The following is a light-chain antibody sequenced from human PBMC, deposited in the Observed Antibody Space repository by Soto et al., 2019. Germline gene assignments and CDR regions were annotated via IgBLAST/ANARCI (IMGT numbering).Light chain of an antibody. CDR1: QSISTY. V-gene: IGKV1-39*01. J-gene: IGKJ5*01. CDR3: QQSYSSPPS. CDR2: GAS. Sequence: DIQMTQSPSSLSASVGDRVIITCRASQSISTYLNWYQQKPGEAPELLISGASSLESGVPSRFSGSGSGTEFTLTISSLQPEDFATYHCQQSYSSPPSFGQGTRLEIK.